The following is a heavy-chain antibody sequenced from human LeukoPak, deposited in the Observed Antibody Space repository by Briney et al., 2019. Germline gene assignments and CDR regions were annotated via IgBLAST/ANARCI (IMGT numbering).Heavy chain of an antibody. Sequence: GGSLRLSCAASGFTFSSYAMHWVRQAPGKGLEWVAVISYDGSNKYYADSVKGRFTISRDNSKNTLYLQMNSLRAEDTAVYYCARNYYDSSQGAFDIWGQGTMVTVSS. CDR2: ISYDGSNK. CDR3: ARNYYDSSQGAFDI. D-gene: IGHD3-22*01. CDR1: GFTFSSYA. J-gene: IGHJ3*02. V-gene: IGHV3-30*04.